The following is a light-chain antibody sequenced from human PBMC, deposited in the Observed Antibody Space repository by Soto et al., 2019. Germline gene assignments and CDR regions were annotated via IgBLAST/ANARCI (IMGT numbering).Light chain of an antibody. CDR2: EVT. V-gene: IGLV2-8*01. CDR3: SSYVAGNTYV. Sequence: QSALTQPPSASGSPGQSVTLSCTGTSSDVGGYNYVSWYQQHPGKAPKLMIYEVTKRPSGVPDRFSGSKSGNTASLTVSGLQAEDEADYYCSSYVAGNTYVFGTGTKVTVL. J-gene: IGLJ1*01. CDR1: SSDVGGYNY.